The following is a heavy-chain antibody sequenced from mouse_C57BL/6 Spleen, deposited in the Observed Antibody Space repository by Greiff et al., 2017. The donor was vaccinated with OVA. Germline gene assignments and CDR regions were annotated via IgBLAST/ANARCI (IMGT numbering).Heavy chain of an antibody. Sequence: EVMLVESAGGLVQPGSSMKLSCTASGFTFSDYYMAWVRQVPEKGLEWVANINYDGSSTYYLDSLKSRFIISRDNAKNILYLQMSSLKSEDTATYYCARGRLGSYYFDYWGQGTTLTVSS. CDR1: GFTFSDYY. CDR2: INYDGSST. J-gene: IGHJ2*01. CDR3: ARGRLGSYYFDY. V-gene: IGHV5-16*01. D-gene: IGHD4-1*01.